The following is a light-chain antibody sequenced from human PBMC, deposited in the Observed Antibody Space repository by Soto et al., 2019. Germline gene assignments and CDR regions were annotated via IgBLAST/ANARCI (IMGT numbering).Light chain of an antibody. CDR1: QTGSNSY. Sequence: VLTQSPGNLSLSPRERATLSCRASQTGSNSYLAWYQQKSGQAPRLLIYGVSTRATGTPDRFSGSGSGTEFTLTIRRLEPEDFAVYFCQHYVYPQWTFGPGTKVDIK. CDR2: GVS. J-gene: IGKJ1*01. V-gene: IGKV3-20*01. CDR3: QHYVYPQWT.